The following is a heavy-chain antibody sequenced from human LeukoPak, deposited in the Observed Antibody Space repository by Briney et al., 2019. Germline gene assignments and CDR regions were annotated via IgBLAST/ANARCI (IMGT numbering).Heavy chain of an antibody. D-gene: IGHD2-2*01. CDR2: IIPIFGTA. CDR1: RGTFSSYA. CDR3: ARSLIVVVPAAKLGYSYGYFDY. V-gene: IGHV1-69*05. J-gene: IGHJ4*02. Sequence: SVKVSCKASRGTFSSYAISWVRQAPGQGLEWMGGIIPIFGTANYAQKFQGRVTITTDESTSTAYMELSSLRSEDTAVYYCARSLIVVVPAAKLGYSYGYFDYWGQGTLVTVSS.